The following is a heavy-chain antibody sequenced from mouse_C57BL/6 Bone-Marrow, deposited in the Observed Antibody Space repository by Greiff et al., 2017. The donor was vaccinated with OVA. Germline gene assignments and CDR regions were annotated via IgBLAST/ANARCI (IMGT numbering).Heavy chain of an antibody. Sequence: VQLQESGAELARPGASVKLSCKASGYTFTSYVISWVKQRTGQGLEWIGEIYPRSGNTYYNEKFKGKATLTADKSSSTAYMELRSLTSEDSAVYFCARRITTVVAPFDYWGQGTTLTVSS. V-gene: IGHV1-81*01. CDR2: IYPRSGNT. D-gene: IGHD1-1*01. CDR3: ARRITTVVAPFDY. CDR1: GYTFTSYV. J-gene: IGHJ2*01.